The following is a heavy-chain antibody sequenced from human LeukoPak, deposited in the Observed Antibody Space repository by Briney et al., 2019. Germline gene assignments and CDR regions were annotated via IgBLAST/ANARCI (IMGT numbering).Heavy chain of an antibody. Sequence: ASVKVSCKASGGTFSSYAISWVRQAPGKGLEWMGGFDPEDGETIYAQKFQGRVTMTEDTSTDTAYMELSSLRSEDTAVYYCATAHYDILTGYWQANWFDPWGQGTLVTVSS. CDR1: GGTFSSYA. CDR3: ATAHYDILTGYWQANWFDP. V-gene: IGHV1-24*01. CDR2: FDPEDGET. J-gene: IGHJ5*02. D-gene: IGHD3-9*01.